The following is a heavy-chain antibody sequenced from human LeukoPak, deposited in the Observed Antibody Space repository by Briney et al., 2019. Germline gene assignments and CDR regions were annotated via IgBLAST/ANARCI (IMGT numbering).Heavy chain of an antibody. CDR3: XXXXXXXXXXXXXXDIRDAFDI. D-gene: IGHD2-15*01. Sequence: SQTLSLTCAVSGGSISSGGYSWSWIRQPPGKGLEWIGYIYHSGSTYYNPSLKSRVTISVDRSKNQFSLKLSSVTAADTAVYXXXXXXXXXXXXXXXXDIRDAFDIWGQGTMVTVSS. CDR1: GGSISSGGYS. V-gene: IGHV4-30-2*01. J-gene: IGHJ3*02. CDR2: IYHSGST.